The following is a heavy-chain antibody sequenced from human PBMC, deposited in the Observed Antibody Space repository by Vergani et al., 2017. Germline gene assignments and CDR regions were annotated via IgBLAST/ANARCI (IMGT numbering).Heavy chain of an antibody. D-gene: IGHD3-9*01. J-gene: IGHJ4*02. V-gene: IGHV4-39*01. CDR1: GGSITSSSYY. CDR2: IYHSGGA. CDR3: ARTDSFILRYFHWAW. Sequence: QLHLQESGPGLVKPSETLSLTCTVSGGSITSSSYYWGWIRQPPGKGLEWIGNIYHSGGAYYNPSLKGRVTISVDTSKNQFSLEVTSVTAADTSIYFCARTDSFILRYFHWAWWGQGALVTVSS.